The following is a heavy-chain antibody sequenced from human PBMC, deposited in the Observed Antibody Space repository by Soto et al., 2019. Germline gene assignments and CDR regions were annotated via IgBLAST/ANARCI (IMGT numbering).Heavy chain of an antibody. D-gene: IGHD4-4*01. CDR3: ARATVTTLRRYYYGMDV. Sequence: QVQLVQSGAEVRKPGSSVKVSCKASGGTFSSYAISWVRQAPGQGLEWMGGIIPIFGTANYAQKFQGRVTITADESTSTAYMELSSLRSEDTAVYYCARATVTTLRRYYYGMDVWGQGTTVTVSS. CDR1: GGTFSSYA. J-gene: IGHJ6*02. V-gene: IGHV1-69*01. CDR2: IIPIFGTA.